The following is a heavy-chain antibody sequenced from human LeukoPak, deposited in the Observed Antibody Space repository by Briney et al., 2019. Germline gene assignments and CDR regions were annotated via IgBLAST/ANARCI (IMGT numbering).Heavy chain of an antibody. CDR3: ARVISNGYSSGWYSPLYWYFDL. Sequence: PSETLSLTCAVSGGSISSYYWSWIRQPAGKGLEWIGRIYTGGSTNYNPSLKSRVTMSVDTSKNQFSLKLSSVSAADTAVYYCARVISNGYSSGWYSPLYWYFDLWGRGTLVTASS. CDR1: GGSISSYY. D-gene: IGHD6-19*01. V-gene: IGHV4-4*07. J-gene: IGHJ2*01. CDR2: IYTGGST.